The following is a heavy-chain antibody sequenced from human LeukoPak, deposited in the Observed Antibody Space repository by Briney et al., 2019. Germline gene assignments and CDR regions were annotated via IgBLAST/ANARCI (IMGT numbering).Heavy chain of an antibody. D-gene: IGHD3-10*01. CDR1: GGSISSYY. CDR3: AREDYYGSGSYSDY. CDR2: IYYSGST. Sequence: SETLSLTCTGSGGSISSYYWSWLRQPPGKGLEWIGYIYYSGSTHYNPSLKSRVTISVDTSKNQFSLKLSSVTAADTAVYYCAREDYYGSGSYSDYWGQGTLVTVSS. V-gene: IGHV4-59*12. J-gene: IGHJ4*02.